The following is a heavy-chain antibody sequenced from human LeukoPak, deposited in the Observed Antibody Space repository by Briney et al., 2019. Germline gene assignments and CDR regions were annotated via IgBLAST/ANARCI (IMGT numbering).Heavy chain of an antibody. Sequence: SVKVSCKASGGTFSSYAISWVRQAPGQGLEWMGGIIPIFGTANYAQKFQGRVTITADESTSTAYMELRSLRSEDTAVYYCARDGDSVTSYYYYHYMDVWGKGTTVTVSS. CDR2: IIPIFGTA. CDR3: ARDGDSVTSYYYYHYMDV. J-gene: IGHJ6*03. CDR1: GGTFSSYA. V-gene: IGHV1-69*13. D-gene: IGHD4-11*01.